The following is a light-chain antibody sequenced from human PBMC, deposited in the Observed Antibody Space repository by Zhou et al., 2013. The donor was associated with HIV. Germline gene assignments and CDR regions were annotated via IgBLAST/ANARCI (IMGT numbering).Light chain of an antibody. CDR2: KVS. CDR3: MQATDWPQRT. CDR1: QSLVYSDGNTY. V-gene: IGKV2-30*01. J-gene: IGKJ1*01. Sequence: DVVMTQSPLSLSVTLGQPASISCRSSQSLVYSDGNTYLNWFQQRPGQSPRRLIYKVSNRDSGVPDRFSGSGSGTDFTLKISRVEAEDVAVYYCMQATDWPQRTFGQGTKVEIK.